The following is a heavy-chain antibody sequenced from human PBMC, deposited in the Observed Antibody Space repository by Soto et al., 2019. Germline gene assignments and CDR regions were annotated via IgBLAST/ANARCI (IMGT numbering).Heavy chain of an antibody. V-gene: IGHV1-69*12. Sequence: QVQLVQSGAEVKKPGSSVKVSCKASGGTFSSYAISWVRQAPGQGLEWMGGIIPIFGTANYAQKFQGRVTIAGDDATSSAYMTRSSRQSEAPAVYYCGRKSGGGGFYPSQAYWSFDLLGRGTLVTVSS. CDR2: IIPIFGTA. D-gene: IGHD3-16*01. CDR1: GGTFSSYA. J-gene: IGHJ2*01. CDR3: GRKSGGGGFYPSQAYWSFDL.